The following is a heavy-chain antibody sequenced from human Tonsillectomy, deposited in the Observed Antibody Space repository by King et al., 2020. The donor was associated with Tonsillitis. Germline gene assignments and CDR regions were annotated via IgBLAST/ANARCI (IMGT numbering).Heavy chain of an antibody. J-gene: IGHJ4*02. CDR3: ATGDFDY. CDR1: GFTFDDYA. V-gene: IGHV3-9*01. Sequence: VQLVESGGGLVQPGRSLRLSCAASGFTFDDYAMHWVRQAPGKGLEWVSGISWNSGSIGYADSVKGRFTISRDNAKNSLYLQMNSLRAEDTALYYCATGDFDYWGQGTLVTVSS. D-gene: IGHD3-10*01. CDR2: ISWNSGSI.